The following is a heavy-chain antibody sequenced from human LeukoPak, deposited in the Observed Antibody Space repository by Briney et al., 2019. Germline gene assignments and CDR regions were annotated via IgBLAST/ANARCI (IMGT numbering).Heavy chain of an antibody. CDR2: IYTSGST. CDR1: GGSISSYY. CDR3: ARLYAGGYFDY. D-gene: IGHD5/OR15-5a*01. V-gene: IGHV4-4*09. Sequence: SETLSLTCTVSGGSISSYYWSWIRQPPGKGLEWIGYIYTSGSTNYNPSLKSRVTISVDTSKNQFSLKLSSVTAADTAVYYCARLYAGGYFDYWGQGTLVTVAS. J-gene: IGHJ4*02.